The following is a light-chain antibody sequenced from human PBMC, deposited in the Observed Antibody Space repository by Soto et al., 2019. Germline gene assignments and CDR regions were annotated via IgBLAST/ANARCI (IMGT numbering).Light chain of an antibody. J-gene: IGLJ3*02. CDR2: EVT. V-gene: IGLV2-8*01. CDR3: TSYVGNDIWV. CDR1: SSDVGAYKY. Sequence: QSALTQPPSASGSPGQSVTISCTGTSSDVGAYKYVSWYQQYPGKAPKLMIYEVTKRPSGVPDRFSGSKSGNTASLTVSGLQAEDEPDYYSTSYVGNDIWVFGGGTKVTVL.